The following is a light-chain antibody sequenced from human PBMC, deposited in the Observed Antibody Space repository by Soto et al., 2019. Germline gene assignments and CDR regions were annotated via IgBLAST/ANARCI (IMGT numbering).Light chain of an antibody. Sequence: EIVMTQSPATLSVSPGETATLSCRASQSVSSNLAWYQQKPGQAPRLLIYGAYTRATGFPARFSGSGSGTEFTLTISSLQSEDFAVYYCQQYNNWPPWTFGQGTKVEIK. J-gene: IGKJ1*01. CDR2: GAY. V-gene: IGKV3-15*01. CDR1: QSVSSN. CDR3: QQYNNWPPWT.